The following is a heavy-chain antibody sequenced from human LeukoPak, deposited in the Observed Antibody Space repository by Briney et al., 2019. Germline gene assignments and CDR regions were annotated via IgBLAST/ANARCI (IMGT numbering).Heavy chain of an antibody. D-gene: IGHD3-10*01. CDR2: ISSSGSTI. V-gene: IGHV3-11*01. J-gene: IGHJ6*02. Sequence: PGGSLRLSCAASGFTFSDYYMSWIRQAPGKGLEWVSYISSSGSTIYYADSVKGRFTISRDNAKNSLYLQMNSLRAEDTAVYYCARDRSFGVRDWEYYGSGRYYYGMDVWGQGTTVTVSS. CDR3: ARDRSFGVRDWEYYGSGRYYYGMDV. CDR1: GFTFSDYY.